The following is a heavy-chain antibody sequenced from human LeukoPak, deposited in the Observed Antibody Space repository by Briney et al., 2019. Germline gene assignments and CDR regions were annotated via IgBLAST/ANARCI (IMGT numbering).Heavy chain of an antibody. V-gene: IGHV3-30-3*01. CDR3: ARDRLLRGGYFDY. CDR1: GFTFSSYA. Sequence: PGRSLRLSCAASGFTFSSYAMHWVRQAPGKGLEWVAVISYDGSNKYYADSVKGRFTISRDNSKNTLYLQMNSLRAEDTAVYYCARDRLLRGGYFDYWGQGTLVTVSS. CDR2: ISYDGSNK. J-gene: IGHJ4*02. D-gene: IGHD1-26*01.